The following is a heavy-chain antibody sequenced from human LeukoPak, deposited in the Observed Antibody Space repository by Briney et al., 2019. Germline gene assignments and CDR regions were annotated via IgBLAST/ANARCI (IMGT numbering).Heavy chain of an antibody. J-gene: IGHJ5*02. CDR1: GGSFSGYY. CDR2: INHSGST. D-gene: IGHD3-3*01. Sequence: SETLSLTCAVYGGSFSGYYWSWIRQPPGKGLEWIGEINHSGSTNYNPSLKSRVTISVDTSKNQFSLKLSSATAADTAVYYCARGLLKPKYYDFWSGYYPGGFDPWGQGTLVTVSS. CDR3: ARGLLKPKYYDFWSGYYPGGFDP. V-gene: IGHV4-34*01.